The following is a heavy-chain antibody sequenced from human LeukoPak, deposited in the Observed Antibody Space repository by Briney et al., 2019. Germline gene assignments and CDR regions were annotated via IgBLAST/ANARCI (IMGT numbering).Heavy chain of an antibody. CDR1: GYTFTSYD. J-gene: IGHJ5*02. CDR2: MNPNSGNT. Sequence: ASVKVSCKASGYTFTSYDINWVRQATGQGLEWMGWMNPNSGNTGYAQKFQGRVTMTRNTSISTAYMELSSLRSEDTAVYYCAGGRGSAWSGAWFDPWGQGTLVTVSS. V-gene: IGHV1-8*01. D-gene: IGHD6-19*01. CDR3: AGGRGSAWSGAWFDP.